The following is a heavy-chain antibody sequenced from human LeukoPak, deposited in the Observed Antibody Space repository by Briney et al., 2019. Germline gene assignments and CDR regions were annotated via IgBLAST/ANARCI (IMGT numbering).Heavy chain of an antibody. J-gene: IGHJ4*02. CDR1: GFTFSSYE. Sequence: PGGSLRLSYAASGFTFSSYEMNCARRARGEGLEWGSYMSSRGSTIYYADSVKGRFTISRDNSKNTLYLQMNSLRAEDPAVYHCARDTYGSGSILDYWRQGTLVTVSS. CDR2: MSSRGSTI. D-gene: IGHD3-10*01. V-gene: IGHV3-48*03. CDR3: ARDTYGSGSILDY.